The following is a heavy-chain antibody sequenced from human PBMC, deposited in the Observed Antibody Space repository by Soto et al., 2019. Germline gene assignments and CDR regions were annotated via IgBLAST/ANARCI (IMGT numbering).Heavy chain of an antibody. CDR1: GYTFTSYC. V-gene: IGHV1-18*04. Sequence: ASVKVSCKASGYTFTSYCISWVRQAPGQGLEWMGWISAYNGNTNDAQKLQGRVTMTTDTSTSTAYMELRSLRSDDTAVYYCTNGYSSSWSRGMDVWGQGTTVTVSS. J-gene: IGHJ6*02. CDR2: ISAYNGNT. D-gene: IGHD6-13*01. CDR3: TNGYSSSWSRGMDV.